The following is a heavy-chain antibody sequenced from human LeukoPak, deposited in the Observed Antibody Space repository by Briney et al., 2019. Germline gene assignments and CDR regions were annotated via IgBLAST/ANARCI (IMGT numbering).Heavy chain of an antibody. CDR2: ISSSSSYI. D-gene: IGHD6-19*01. V-gene: IGHV3-21*01. CDR3: ARSTSGYSSGWYPVPLGV. Sequence: GGSLRLSCAASGFTFSSYSMNWVRQAPGKGLEWVSSISSSSSYIYYADSVKGRFTISRDNAKNSLYLQMNSLRAEDTAVYYCARSTSGYSSGWYPVPLGVWGKGTTVTVSS. J-gene: IGHJ6*04. CDR1: GFTFSSYS.